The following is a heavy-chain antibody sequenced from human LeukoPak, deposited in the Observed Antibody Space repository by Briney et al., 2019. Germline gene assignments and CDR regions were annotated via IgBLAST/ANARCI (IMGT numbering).Heavy chain of an antibody. CDR3: AREGVPAAEASYYYYYMDV. Sequence: GGSLRVSCAASGFTFSSYAMHWVRQAPGKGLEWVAVISYDGSNKYYADSVKGRFTISRDNSKNTLYLQMNSLRAEDTAVYYCAREGVPAAEASYYYYYMDVWGKGTTVTVSS. D-gene: IGHD2-2*01. CDR2: ISYDGSNK. CDR1: GFTFSSYA. J-gene: IGHJ6*03. V-gene: IGHV3-30*01.